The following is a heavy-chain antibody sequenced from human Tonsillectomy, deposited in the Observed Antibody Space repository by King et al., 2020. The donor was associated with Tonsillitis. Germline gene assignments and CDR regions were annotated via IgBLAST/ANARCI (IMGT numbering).Heavy chain of an antibody. CDR2: IKQDGPEK. J-gene: IGHJ5*01. CDR3: ARGRXSGWCXC. CDR1: GFSLSNYW. Sequence: VQLVESGGGLVQPGGSLRLSCAASGFSLSNYWTSWVRQAPGKGLEWVAHIKQDGPEKHYVDSVKGRFTMSTDNAKNSLYLQMNSLTVEDTAVYYCARGRXSGWCXCWGXGTLVTVSS. D-gene: IGHD3-22*01. V-gene: IGHV3-7*01.